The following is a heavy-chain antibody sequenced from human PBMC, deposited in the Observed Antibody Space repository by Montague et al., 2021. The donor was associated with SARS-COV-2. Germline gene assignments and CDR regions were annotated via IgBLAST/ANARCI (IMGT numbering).Heavy chain of an antibody. V-gene: IGHV4-59*01. CDR2: IYYSGST. CDR1: GVSITTYY. Sequence: SETLSLTCTVSGVSITTYYWSWIRQPPGKGLEWIGYIYYSGSTYYTPSLKSRVSFSVDASKNKFSLRLTSVSAADTAVYYCARGGGDYEGNPFDYWGQGTLVTVSS. D-gene: IGHD4-23*01. J-gene: IGHJ4*02. CDR3: ARGGGDYEGNPFDY.